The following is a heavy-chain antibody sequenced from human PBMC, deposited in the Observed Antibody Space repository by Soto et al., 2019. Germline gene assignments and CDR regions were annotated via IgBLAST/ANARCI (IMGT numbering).Heavy chain of an antibody. J-gene: IGHJ4*02. D-gene: IGHD3-22*01. CDR2: TRNKANSYTT. V-gene: IGHV3-72*01. CDR1: GFTFSDHY. CDR3: ATTYYYASSAPY. Sequence: EVQLVESGGGLVQPGGSLRLSCAASGFTFSDHYMDWVRQAPGKGLEWVGRTRNKANSYTTEYAASVKGRFTISRDDSKTSLYLQMNSLKPEDTAVYYCATTYYYASSAPYWGQGTLVTVSS.